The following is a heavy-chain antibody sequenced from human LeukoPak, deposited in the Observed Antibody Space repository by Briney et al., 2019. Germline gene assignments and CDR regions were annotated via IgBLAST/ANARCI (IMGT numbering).Heavy chain of an antibody. CDR1: GLTFSTHS. CDR3: AIDLNPFHI. V-gene: IGHV3-48*01. J-gene: IGHJ3*02. CDR2: ISYTTTSSIII. Sequence: GGSLRHSCAAFGLTFSTHSMNGVGQAPGKGRGGVSYISYTTTSSIIIYYPGSVNGRFTIPRDSAKNSLYLQMNSLRAEDTAVYYCAIDLNPFHIWVQGTLVTVPS.